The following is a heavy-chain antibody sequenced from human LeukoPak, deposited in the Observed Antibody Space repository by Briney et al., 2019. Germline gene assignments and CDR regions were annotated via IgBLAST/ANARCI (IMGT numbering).Heavy chain of an antibody. CDR1: GGSITKNGYY. Sequence: SETLSLTCSVSGGSITKNGYYWGWIRQSPETALEWIGSMHYSGSTYYNPSLNSRVTISVDTSKNQFSLKLTSVTAADTAVYYCCGSGWFAGPFGYWGQGALVTVSS. J-gene: IGHJ4*02. V-gene: IGHV4-39*07. CDR2: MHYSGST. D-gene: IGHD6-19*01. CDR3: CGSGWFAGPFGY.